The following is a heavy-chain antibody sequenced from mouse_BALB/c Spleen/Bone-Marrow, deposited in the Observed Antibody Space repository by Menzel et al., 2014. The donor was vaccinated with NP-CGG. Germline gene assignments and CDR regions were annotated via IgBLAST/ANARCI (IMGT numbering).Heavy chain of an antibody. D-gene: IGHD2-1*01. J-gene: IGHJ1*01. Sequence: VQLQQSGPELVKPGASAKISCKTSGYTFTEYTMHWVKQSHGKSLEWIGGINPNNGGTVYNQKFEDKATLTVDKSSSTAYMEFRSLTSEDSAIYYCARSRGNYWYFDVWGAGTTVTVSS. CDR1: GYTFTEYT. V-gene: IGHV1-18*01. CDR3: ARSRGNYWYFDV. CDR2: INPNNGGT.